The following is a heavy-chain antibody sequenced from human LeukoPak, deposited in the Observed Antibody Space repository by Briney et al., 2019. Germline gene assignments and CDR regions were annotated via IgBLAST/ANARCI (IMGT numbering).Heavy chain of an antibody. J-gene: IGHJ4*02. CDR3: ARRLKGSFGSPLDY. CDR1: GYSFTTYA. D-gene: IGHD2-15*01. CDR2: INPDKGDT. Sequence: ASVKVSCKASGYSFTTYATHWVRQAPGQRLEWMGWINPDKGDTKYSQNFQGRLTVTRDTSASTTYMELSGLVSEDTAVYFCARRLKGSFGSPLDYWGQGTLVTVSS. V-gene: IGHV1-3*01.